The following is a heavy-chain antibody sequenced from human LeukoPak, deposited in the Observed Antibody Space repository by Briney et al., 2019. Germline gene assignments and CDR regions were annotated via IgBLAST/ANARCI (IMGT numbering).Heavy chain of an antibody. CDR1: GYTFTGYY. V-gene: IGHV1-2*02. CDR3: ARGYILNDAFDI. CDR2: INPNSGGT. J-gene: IGHJ3*02. D-gene: IGHD5-12*01. Sequence: ASVKVSCKASGYTFTGYYMHWVRQAPRQGLEWMGWINPNSGGTNYAQKFQGRVTMTRDTSISTAYMELSRLRSDDTAVYYCARGYILNDAFDIWGQGTMVTVSS.